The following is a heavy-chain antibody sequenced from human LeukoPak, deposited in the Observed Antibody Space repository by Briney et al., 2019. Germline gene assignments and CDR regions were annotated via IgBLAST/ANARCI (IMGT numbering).Heavy chain of an antibody. CDR2: IKQEGSEK. D-gene: IGHD3-3*01. J-gene: IGHJ4*02. CDR1: GFTFSSFW. CDR3: ARDLGPWYDFWSGYFGY. Sequence: PGGSLRLSCAASGFTFSSFWMSWVRQAPGKGLEWVANIKQEGSEKYYVDSVKGRFTISRDNAKNSLYLQMNSLRAEDTAVYYCARDLGPWYDFWSGYFGYWGQGTLVTVSS. V-gene: IGHV3-7*01.